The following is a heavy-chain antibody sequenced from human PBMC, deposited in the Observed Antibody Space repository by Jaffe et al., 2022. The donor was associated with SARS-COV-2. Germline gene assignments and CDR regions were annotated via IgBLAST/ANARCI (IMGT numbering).Heavy chain of an antibody. J-gene: IGHJ4*02. CDR3: ARDWGRDGYNYSDY. Sequence: QVQLVESGGGVVEAGRSLRLSCAASGFTFSSYAMHWVRQAPGEGLEWVALISDDGSDKCYADSVKGRFTISRDNSKNTLYLQMNSLRAEDTALYYCARDWGRDGYNYSDYWGQGTLVTVSS. CDR1: GFTFSSYA. CDR2: ISDDGSDK. D-gene: IGHD5-12*01. V-gene: IGHV3-30*04.